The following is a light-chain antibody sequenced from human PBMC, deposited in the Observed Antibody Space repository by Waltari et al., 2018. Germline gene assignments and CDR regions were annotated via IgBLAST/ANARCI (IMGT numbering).Light chain of an antibody. CDR1: TSNLGRNT. J-gene: IGLJ3*02. V-gene: IGLV1-44*01. Sequence: QSVLTQPPSASGSPGQGVTIPCSGSTSNLGRNTGNWYQQVPGTAPKLLIYTNSQRPSGVPDRFSGSRSGTSGFLAISGLQSEDEADYYCAAWDDGLNGWVFGGRTRVSVL. CDR3: AAWDDGLNGWV. CDR2: TNS.